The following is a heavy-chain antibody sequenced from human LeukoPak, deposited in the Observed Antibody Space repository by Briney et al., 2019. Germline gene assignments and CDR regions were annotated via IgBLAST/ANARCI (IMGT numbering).Heavy chain of an antibody. CDR3: ARGTRGYSYGLRVLNNWFDP. V-gene: IGHV1-46*01. CDR1: GYTFTSYY. D-gene: IGHD5-18*01. J-gene: IGHJ5*02. CDR2: INPSGGST. Sequence: ASVKVSCKASGYTFTSYYMHWVRQPPGQGLEWMGIINPSGGSTSYAQKSQGRVTMTRDMSTSTVYMELSSLRSEDTAVYYCARGTRGYSYGLRVLNNWFDPWGQGTLVTVSS.